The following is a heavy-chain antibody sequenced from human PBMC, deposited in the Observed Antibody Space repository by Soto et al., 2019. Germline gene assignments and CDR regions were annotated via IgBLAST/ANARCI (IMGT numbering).Heavy chain of an antibody. CDR3: AKGAYSGGDCYSGWFDS. CDR2: ISGSGGST. D-gene: IGHD2-21*02. CDR1: GFTFSSYA. Sequence: EVQLLESGGGLVQPGGSLRLSCAASGFTFSSYAMSWVRQAPGKGLEWVSAISGSGGSTYYADSVKGRFTISRDNSKNTRCLQMDSRRAEDTAVYYCAKGAYSGGDCYSGWFDSWGEGSLVTVSS. J-gene: IGHJ5*01. V-gene: IGHV3-23*01.